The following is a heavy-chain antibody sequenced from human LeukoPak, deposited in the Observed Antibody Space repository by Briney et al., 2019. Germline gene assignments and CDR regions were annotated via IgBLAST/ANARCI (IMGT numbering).Heavy chain of an antibody. CDR2: ISSSSSTI. Sequence: GGSLRLSCAASGFTFSRYSMNWVRQAPGKELEWVSYISSSSSTIYYADSVKGRFTISRDNAKNSLYLQMSSLRDEDTAVYYCARSFDYWGQGTLVTVSS. CDR3: ARSFDY. CDR1: GFTFSRYS. V-gene: IGHV3-48*02. J-gene: IGHJ4*02.